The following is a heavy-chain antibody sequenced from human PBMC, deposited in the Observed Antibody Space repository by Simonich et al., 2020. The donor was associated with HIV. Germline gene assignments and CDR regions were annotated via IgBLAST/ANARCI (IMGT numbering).Heavy chain of an antibody. CDR1: GGTFSSHV. CDR3: ARPNRLREGSENYHNVPTYSWFDP. V-gene: IGHV1-69*13. CDR2: VIPIFGTT. Sequence: QVQLVQSGAEVKKPGSSVKVSCKASGGTFSSHVISWVRQAPGQGLEGREGVIPIFGTTHNAQKFQGRVTITADESTSTADMERSSLRSEDTAVYYCARPNRLREGSENYHNVPTYSWFDPWGQGTLVTVSS. J-gene: IGHJ5*02. D-gene: IGHD3-10*01.